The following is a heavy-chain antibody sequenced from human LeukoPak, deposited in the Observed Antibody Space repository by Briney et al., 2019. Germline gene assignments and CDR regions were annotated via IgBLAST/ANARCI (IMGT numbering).Heavy chain of an antibody. D-gene: IGHD2-15*01. CDR1: GYTFTGYN. CDR2: INPNSGGT. V-gene: IGHV1-2*02. CDR3: ARDQVGAARFDS. J-gene: IGHJ4*02. Sequence: GASVKVSCKAFGYTFTGYNIHWVRQAPGQGLEWMGWINPNSGGTNYAQKFQGRVAMTRDTSISTAYMELSRLRSDDTAVYYCARDQVGAARFDSWGQGTLVTVSS.